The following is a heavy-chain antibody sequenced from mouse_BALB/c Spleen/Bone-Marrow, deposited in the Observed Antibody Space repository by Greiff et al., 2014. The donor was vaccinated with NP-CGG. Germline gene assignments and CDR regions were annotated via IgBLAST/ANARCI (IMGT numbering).Heavy chain of an antibody. CDR1: GYAFTSYN. CDR2: IDPYNGGT. Sequence: EVKLMESGPELVKPGASVKVSCKAFGYAFTSYNMYWVKQSHGKSLEWIGYIDPYNGGTYCNQKFKGKATLTVDKSSSTAYMHLNSLTSEDSALYYCARYFDYDYFDYWGQGTTLTVSS. D-gene: IGHD2-4*01. J-gene: IGHJ2*01. CDR3: ARYFDYDYFDY. V-gene: IGHV1S135*01.